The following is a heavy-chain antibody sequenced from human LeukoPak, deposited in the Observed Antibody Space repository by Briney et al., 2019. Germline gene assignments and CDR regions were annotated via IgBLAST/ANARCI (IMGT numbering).Heavy chain of an antibody. J-gene: IGHJ6*02. Sequence: PGGSLRLSCTASGFTFSRSSMNWVRQAPGKRLEWVSYISGSSSIIYYADSVKGRFTISRDNAKNSLYLQMNSLRDEDTAVYYCASTYSGSYFPDYYYYGMDVWGQGTTVTVSS. D-gene: IGHD1-26*01. CDR1: GFTFSRSS. V-gene: IGHV3-48*02. CDR3: ASTYSGSYFPDYYYYGMDV. CDR2: ISGSSSII.